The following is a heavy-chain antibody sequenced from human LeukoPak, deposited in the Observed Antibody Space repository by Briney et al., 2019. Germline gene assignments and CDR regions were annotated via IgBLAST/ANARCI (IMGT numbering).Heavy chain of an antibody. J-gene: IGHJ3*02. CDR3: TTSHDYVSGGAFDI. CDR2: IKSKTDGGTT. Sequence: KPGGSLRLSCAASGFTFSNAWMSWVRQAPGKGLEWVGRIKSKTDGGTTDYAAPVKGRFTISRDDSKNTLYLQMNSLKTEDTAVYYCTTSHDYVSGGAFDIWGQGTMVTVSS. CDR1: GFTFSNAW. V-gene: IGHV3-15*01. D-gene: IGHD3-16*01.